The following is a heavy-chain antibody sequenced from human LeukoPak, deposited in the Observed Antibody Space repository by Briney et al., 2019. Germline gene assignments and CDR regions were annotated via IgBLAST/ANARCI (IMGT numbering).Heavy chain of an antibody. V-gene: IGHV3-23*01. CDR2: VSNSGSST. J-gene: IGHJ4*02. CDR1: GFTFSSYA. Sequence: GGSLRLSCAASGFTFSSYAMTWVRQVPGKGLEWVSAVSNSGSSTSYADSVKGRFTISRDNSKNTLYLQMNSLRAEDTAVYYCAKGIHYGSGTYYTGLDYWGQGTLVTVSS. CDR3: AKGIHYGSGTYYTGLDY. D-gene: IGHD3-10*01.